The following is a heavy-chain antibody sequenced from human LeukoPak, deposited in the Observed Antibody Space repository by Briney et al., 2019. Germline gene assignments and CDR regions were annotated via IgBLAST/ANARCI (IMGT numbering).Heavy chain of an antibody. CDR2: IYHSGST. V-gene: IGHV4-38-2*01. D-gene: IGHD3-10*01. J-gene: IGHJ4*02. CDR3: ARGHYGSGSYYNLDY. Sequence: PGGSLRLSCAASGFTFSDYYMSWIRQPPGKGLEWIGSIYHSGSTYYNPSLKSRVTISVDTSKNQFSLKLSSVTAADTAVYYCARGHYGSGSYYNLDYWGQGTLVTVSS. CDR1: GFTFSDYY.